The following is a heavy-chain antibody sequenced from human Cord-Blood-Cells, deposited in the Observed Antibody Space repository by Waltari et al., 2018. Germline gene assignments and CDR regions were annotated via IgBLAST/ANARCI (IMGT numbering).Heavy chain of an antibody. CDR1: GFPFSSYA. J-gene: IGHJ4*02. CDR3: ARSMVATLDY. D-gene: IGHD5-12*01. Sequence: QVQLVESGGGVVQPGRSLRLSCAASGFPFSSYAMHWVRQAPGKGLEWVAVISYDGSNKYYADSVKGRFTISRDNSKNTLYLQMNSLRAEDTAVYYCARSMVATLDYWGQGTLVTVSS. CDR2: ISYDGSNK. V-gene: IGHV3-30*04.